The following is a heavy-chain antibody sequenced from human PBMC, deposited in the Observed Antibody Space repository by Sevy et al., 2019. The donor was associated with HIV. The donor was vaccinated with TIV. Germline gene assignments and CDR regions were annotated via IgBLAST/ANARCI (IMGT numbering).Heavy chain of an antibody. Sequence: GGSLRLSCAASGFTFSSYSMNWVRQAPGKGLEWVSYISRSSSTIYYADSVKGRFTISRDNAKNSLYLQMNSLRDEDTAVYYCARERKMYDSSGYYFHFDYWGQGTLVNVSS. D-gene: IGHD3-22*01. CDR3: ARERKMYDSSGYYFHFDY. CDR1: GFTFSSYS. V-gene: IGHV3-48*02. J-gene: IGHJ4*02. CDR2: ISRSSSTI.